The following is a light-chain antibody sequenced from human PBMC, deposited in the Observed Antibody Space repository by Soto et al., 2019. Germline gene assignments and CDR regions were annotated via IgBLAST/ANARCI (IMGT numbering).Light chain of an antibody. CDR1: QNILYSPNNKNY. Sequence: DIVMTQSPDSLAVSLGERATINCKSSQNILYSPNNKNYLAWYQQKPGQPPKLLTYWASTRQCGVPDRFSGSGSETDFTLTISSVQSEDVAVYYCLQYYNSYTFGQGTKLEI. CDR3: LQYYNSYT. J-gene: IGKJ2*01. CDR2: WAS. V-gene: IGKV4-1*01.